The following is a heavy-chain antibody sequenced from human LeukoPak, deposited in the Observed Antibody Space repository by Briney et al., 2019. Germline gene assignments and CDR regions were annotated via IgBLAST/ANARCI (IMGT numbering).Heavy chain of an antibody. Sequence: GGSLRLSCAASGFTFSSYGMHWVRQAPGKGLEWVAVISYDGSNKYYADSVKGRFTISRDNSKNTLYLQMNSLRAEDTAVYYCAKDLSHGYLDYWGQGTLVTVSS. V-gene: IGHV3-30*18. CDR1: GFTFSSYG. CDR3: AKDLSHGYLDY. J-gene: IGHJ4*02. D-gene: IGHD3-9*01. CDR2: ISYDGSNK.